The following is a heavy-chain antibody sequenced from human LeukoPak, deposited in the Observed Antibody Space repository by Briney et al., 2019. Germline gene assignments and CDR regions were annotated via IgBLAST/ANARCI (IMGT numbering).Heavy chain of an antibody. J-gene: IGHJ6*02. Sequence: SETLSLTCTVSDGSISSYYWSWIRQPPGKGLEWIGYIYYSGSTNYNPSLKSRVTISIDTSKNQFSLKLSSVTAADTAVYYCATTRYSSRGYYYYYGMDVWGQGTTVTVSS. CDR2: IYYSGST. D-gene: IGHD6-13*01. CDR3: ATTRYSSRGYYYYYGMDV. V-gene: IGHV4-59*08. CDR1: DGSISSYY.